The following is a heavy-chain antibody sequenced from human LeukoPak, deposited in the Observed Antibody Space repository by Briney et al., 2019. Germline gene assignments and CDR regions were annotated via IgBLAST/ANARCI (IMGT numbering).Heavy chain of an antibody. J-gene: IGHJ4*02. CDR3: ARDPSDGYNSNEIDY. CDR1: GFTFSSYS. V-gene: IGHV3-48*04. Sequence: GGSLRLSCAASGFTFSSYSMNWVRQAPGKGLEWVSYISSSSSTIYYADSVKGRFTISRDNAKNSLYLQMNSLRAEDTAVYYCARDPSDGYNSNEIDYWGQGTLVTVSS. CDR2: ISSSSSTI. D-gene: IGHD5-24*01.